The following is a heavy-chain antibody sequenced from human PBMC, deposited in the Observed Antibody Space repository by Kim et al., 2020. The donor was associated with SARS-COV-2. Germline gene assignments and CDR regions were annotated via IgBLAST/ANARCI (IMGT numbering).Heavy chain of an antibody. CDR1: GGTFSRYV. J-gene: IGHJ5*02. Sequence: SVKVSCKASGGTFSRYVISWVRQAPGQGPEWMGGIIPSFGTANYTQKFQGRVTITADESTSTAYMELSSLRSEDTAVYYCALALLEMTTIGRFDHWGQGTPVTVSS. V-gene: IGHV1-69*13. CDR3: ALALLEMTTIGRFDH. D-gene: IGHD4-4*01. CDR2: IIPSFGTA.